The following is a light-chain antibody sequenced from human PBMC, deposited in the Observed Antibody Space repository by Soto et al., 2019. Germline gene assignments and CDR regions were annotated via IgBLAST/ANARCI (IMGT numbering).Light chain of an antibody. J-gene: IGKJ1*01. CDR2: GAS. CDR3: QQYNSFIWT. V-gene: IGKV3-20*01. CDR1: QSVSSH. Sequence: EIVLTQSPGTLSLSPGERATLSCRASQSVSSHLAWYQQRPGQAPRLLIYGASSRATGIPDRFSGSGSGTDFTLTISRLEPEDFATYYCQQYNSFIWTFGQGTKVDIK.